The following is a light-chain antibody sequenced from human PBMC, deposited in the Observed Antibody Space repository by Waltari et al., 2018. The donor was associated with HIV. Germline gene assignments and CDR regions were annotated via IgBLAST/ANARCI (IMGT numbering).Light chain of an antibody. CDR3: SSYAGSNNLGV. Sequence: QSALTQPASVSGSPGQSITISCTGTRSDVGGYDYVSWYQQHQGKAPKLILYEVNKRPSGVPDRFSGSKSGNTASLTVSGLQSEDEADYYCSSYAGSNNLGVFGGGTKLTVL. CDR1: RSDVGGYDY. CDR2: EVN. J-gene: IGLJ2*01. V-gene: IGLV2-8*01.